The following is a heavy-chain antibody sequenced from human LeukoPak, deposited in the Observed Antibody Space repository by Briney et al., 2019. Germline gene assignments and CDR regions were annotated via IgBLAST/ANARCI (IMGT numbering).Heavy chain of an antibody. J-gene: IGHJ4*02. CDR1: GFTFSSYAM. Sequence: PGGSLRLSCAASGFTFSSYAMSWVRQPPGKGLEWIGEIYHSGSTNYNPSLKSRVTISVDKSKNQFSLKLSSVTAADTAVSECPTQGHYGSVPLKFWLDPKIYYFDYWGQGTLVTVSS. CDR2: IYHSGST. CDR3: PTQGHYGSVPLKFWLDPKIYYFDY. D-gene: IGHD3-10*01. V-gene: IGHV4-4*02.